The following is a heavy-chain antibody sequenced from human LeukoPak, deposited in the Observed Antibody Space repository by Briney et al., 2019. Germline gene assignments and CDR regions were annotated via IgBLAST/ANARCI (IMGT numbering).Heavy chain of an antibody. J-gene: IGHJ5*02. D-gene: IGHD1-1*01. CDR1: GYRFTSDW. CDR2: IDPSDSYT. Sequence: GESLKISCKGSGYRFTSDWIGWVRQMPGKGLEWMGRIDPSDSYTNYSPSFQGHVTISADKSISTAYLQWSSLKASDTAMYYCARRMEDWFDPWGQGTLVTVSS. CDR3: ARRMEDWFDP. V-gene: IGHV5-10-1*01.